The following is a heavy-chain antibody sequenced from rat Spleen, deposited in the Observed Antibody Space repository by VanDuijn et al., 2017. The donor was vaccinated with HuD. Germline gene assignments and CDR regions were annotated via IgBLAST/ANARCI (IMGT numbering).Heavy chain of an antibody. CDR3: TRNYYYSEGFDY. J-gene: IGHJ2*01. V-gene: IGHV5-31*01. CDR2: ITNTGGST. Sequence: EVQLVESGGGLVQPGRSLKLSCEVSGFTFNNYWMTWIRQAPGKGLEWVASITNTGGSTYYPDYVKGRFTLSRDNAKSTLYLQMNSLRSEDTATYYCTRNYYYSEGFDYWGQGVMVTVSS. CDR1: GFTFNNYW. D-gene: IGHD1-1*01.